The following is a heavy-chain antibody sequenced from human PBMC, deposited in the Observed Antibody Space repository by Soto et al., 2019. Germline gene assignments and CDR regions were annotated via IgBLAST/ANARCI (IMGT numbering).Heavy chain of an antibody. J-gene: IGHJ4*01. CDR3: ARGRTAALIETRLFRVLFDL. Sequence: QVQLQQWGAGLLKPSETLSLTCAVSGGSLGGFHWSWIRQPPGKGLEWIGEISRSGSTNYGPSLKSRVTMSMDTSRNQVSLNLSSVTDAVTAVYYCARGRTAALIETRLFRVLFDLWGHGILVTVSS. D-gene: IGHD3-10*01. V-gene: IGHV4-34*01. CDR2: ISRSGST. CDR1: GGSLGGFH.